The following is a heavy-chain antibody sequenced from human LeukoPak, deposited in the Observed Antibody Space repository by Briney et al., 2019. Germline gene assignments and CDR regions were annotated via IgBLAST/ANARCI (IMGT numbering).Heavy chain of an antibody. CDR2: IYYSGST. V-gene: IGHV4-59*01. D-gene: IGHD3-10*01. CDR1: RGSISSYY. J-gene: IGHJ3*02. CDR3: ARAGIQDAFDI. Sequence: SETLSLTCTVSRGSISSYYWNWIRQPPGKGLEWIGYIYYSGSTNYNPSLKIRVTLSGDTSKNQISLKLSSVTAADTAVYYCARAGIQDAFDIWGQGTMVTVSS.